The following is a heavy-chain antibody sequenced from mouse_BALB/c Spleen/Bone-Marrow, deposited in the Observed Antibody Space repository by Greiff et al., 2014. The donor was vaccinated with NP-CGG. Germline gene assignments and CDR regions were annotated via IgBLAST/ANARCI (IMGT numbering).Heavy chain of an antibody. V-gene: IGHV1-31*01. CDR3: AKNYRGDGALDY. Sequence: DVKLVESGPELAKPGASVKISCKASGYSFTGYYMHWVQQSHVKSLEWIGRIYPYNGATSYNQNIKIKASLTVDKSSSTAYIELHSMTSEDSAVYYYAKNYRGDGALDYWGQGTSVTVSS. CDR1: GYSFTGYY. D-gene: IGHD2-14*01. CDR2: IYPYNGAT. J-gene: IGHJ4*01.